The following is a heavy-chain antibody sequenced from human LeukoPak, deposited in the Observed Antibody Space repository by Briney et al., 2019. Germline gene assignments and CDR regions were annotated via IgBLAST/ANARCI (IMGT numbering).Heavy chain of an antibody. Sequence: GGSLRLSCAASGFTFSSYSMNWVRQAPGKGLEWASSISSSSSYIYYADSVKGRFTISRDNAKNSLYLQMNSLRAEDTAVYYCARGRGQLLSQIYFDYWGQGTLVTVSS. CDR2: ISSSSSYI. V-gene: IGHV3-21*01. J-gene: IGHJ4*02. CDR1: GFTFSSYS. D-gene: IGHD2-2*01. CDR3: ARGRGQLLSQIYFDY.